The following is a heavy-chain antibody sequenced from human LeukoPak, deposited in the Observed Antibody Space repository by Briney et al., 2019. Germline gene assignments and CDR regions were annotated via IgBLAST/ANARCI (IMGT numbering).Heavy chain of an antibody. D-gene: IGHD2-2*01. CDR2: ISWNSGSI. V-gene: IGHV3-9*01. CDR3: AKPGVVVPAAVSIWFDP. CDR1: GFTFDDYA. J-gene: IGHJ5*02. Sequence: SGGSLRLSCAASGFTFDDYAMHWVRQAPGKGLEWVSGISWNSGSIGYADSVKGRFTISRDNAKNSLYLQMNSLRAEDTAVYYCAKPGVVVPAAVSIWFDPWGQGTLVTVSS.